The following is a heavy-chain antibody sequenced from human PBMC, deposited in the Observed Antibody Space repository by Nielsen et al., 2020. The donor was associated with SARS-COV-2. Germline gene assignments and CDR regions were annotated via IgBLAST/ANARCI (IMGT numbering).Heavy chain of an antibody. CDR3: ARHLSGYDPADY. V-gene: IGHV4-39*01. CDR1: GGSISSSSYY. Sequence: ESLKISCTVSGGSISSSSYYWGWIRQPPGKGLEWIGNIHYGGSTHYNPSLKGRVTISVDTSKNQFSLKLSSVTATDTAIYYCARHLSGYDPADYWGQGTLVTVSS. CDR2: IHYGGST. J-gene: IGHJ4*02. D-gene: IGHD5-12*01.